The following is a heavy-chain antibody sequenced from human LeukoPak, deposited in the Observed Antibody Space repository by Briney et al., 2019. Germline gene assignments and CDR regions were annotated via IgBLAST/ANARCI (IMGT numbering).Heavy chain of an antibody. D-gene: IGHD4-23*01. V-gene: IGHV3-21*01. CDR1: GFTFSSYS. CDR3: ARDDYGGLFDY. Sequence: GGTLRLSCAASGFTFSSYSMNWVRQAPGKGLEWVSSISSSSSYIYYADSVKGRFTISRDNAKNSLYLQMNSLRAEDTAVYYCARDDYGGLFDYWGQGTLVTVSS. CDR2: ISSSSSYI. J-gene: IGHJ4*02.